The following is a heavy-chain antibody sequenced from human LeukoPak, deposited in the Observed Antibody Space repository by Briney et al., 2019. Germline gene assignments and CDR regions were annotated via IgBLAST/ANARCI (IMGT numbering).Heavy chain of an antibody. J-gene: IGHJ3*02. CDR1: GYTFTSYD. CDR3: TRGLVVLSATSWAFDI. D-gene: IGHD2-15*01. V-gene: IGHV1-8*01. Sequence: SVKVSCKASGYTFTSYDINGVRQATGQGLEWMGWMNPNSGNTDYAQKFQDRLSMTRNTSISTAYMELSSLRSDYTAGYLFTRGLVVLSATSWAFDIGGHGTMVTVSS. CDR2: MNPNSGNT.